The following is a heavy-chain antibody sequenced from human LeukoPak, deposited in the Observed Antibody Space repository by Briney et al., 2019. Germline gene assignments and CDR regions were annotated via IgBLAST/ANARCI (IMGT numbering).Heavy chain of an antibody. Sequence: GGSLRLSCAASGFTFSGSAMHWVRQASGKGLEWVGRIRSKANSYATAYAASVKGRFTISRDDSKNTAYLQMNSLKTEDTAVYYCTSTDLEYYYDSSGYQTPDYWGQGTPVTVSS. D-gene: IGHD3-22*01. CDR1: GFTFSGSA. CDR3: TSTDLEYYYDSSGYQTPDY. V-gene: IGHV3-73*01. J-gene: IGHJ4*02. CDR2: IRSKANSYAT.